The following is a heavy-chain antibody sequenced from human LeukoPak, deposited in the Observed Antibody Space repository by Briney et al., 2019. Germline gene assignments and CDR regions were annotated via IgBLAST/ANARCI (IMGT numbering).Heavy chain of an antibody. CDR3: ARPGPSVDTAMVA. J-gene: IGHJ5*02. CDR2: IRSKANNYAT. Sequence: GGSLRFSCAASGFTFSGSAMHWVRQASGKGLEWVGRIRSKANNYATAFAASVKGRFTISRDDSKNTAYLQMNSLKAEDTAVYYCARPGPSVDTAMVAWGQGTLVTVSS. CDR1: GFTFSGSA. D-gene: IGHD5-18*01. V-gene: IGHV3-73*01.